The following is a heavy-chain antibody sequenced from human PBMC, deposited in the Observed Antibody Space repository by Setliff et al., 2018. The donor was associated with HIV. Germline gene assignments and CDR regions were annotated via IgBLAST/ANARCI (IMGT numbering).Heavy chain of an antibody. J-gene: IGHJ3*02. CDR3: ARTKYDPSDAFDI. V-gene: IGHV4-39*06. D-gene: IGHD1-1*01. Sequence: TLSLTCTVSGGSISSSGYYWGWIRQPPGKGLEWIGNIYYSGSTYYNPSLKSRVTISEDTSKNQFTLRVSSVTAADTAVYYCARTKYDPSDAFDIWGPGTMVTVSS. CDR2: IYYSGST. CDR1: GGSISSSGYY.